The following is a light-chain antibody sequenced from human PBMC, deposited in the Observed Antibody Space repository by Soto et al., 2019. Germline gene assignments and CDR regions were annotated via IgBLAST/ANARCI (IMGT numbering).Light chain of an antibody. CDR3: HQSYSNPFT. J-gene: IGKJ3*01. V-gene: IGKV1-39*01. CDR1: QRISNY. Sequence: DIQMTQSPSSLSASVGDRVTITCRAGQRISNYLNWYQQKPGKAPKLLIYAATSLQSGVPSRFSGSGSGTDFTLTISSLQPEDFATYYCHQSYSNPFTFGPGTKVHIK. CDR2: AAT.